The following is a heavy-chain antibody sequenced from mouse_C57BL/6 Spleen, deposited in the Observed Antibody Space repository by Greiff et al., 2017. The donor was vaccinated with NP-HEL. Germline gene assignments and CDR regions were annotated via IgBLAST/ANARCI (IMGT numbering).Heavy chain of an antibody. V-gene: IGHV1-52*01. CDR1: GYTFTSYW. CDR2: IDPSDSET. CDR3: ATLYGTYGMDY. D-gene: IGHD2-1*01. J-gene: IGHJ4*01. Sequence: VQLQQPGAELVRPGSSVKLSCKASGYTFTSYWMHWVKQRPIQGLEWIGNIDPSDSETHYNQKFKDKATLTVDKSSSTAYMQLSSLTSEDSAVYYCATLYGTYGMDYRGQGTSVTVSS.